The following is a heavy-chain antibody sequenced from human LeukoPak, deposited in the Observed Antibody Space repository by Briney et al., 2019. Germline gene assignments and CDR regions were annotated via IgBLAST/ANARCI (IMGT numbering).Heavy chain of an antibody. Sequence: SETLSLTCTVSGGSISSGGYYWSWIRQHPGKGLEWIVYIYYSGSTYYNPSLKSRVTISVDTSKNQFSLKLSSVTAAATAVYSCARTSPPPIAAAGTIDYWGQGTLVTVSS. V-gene: IGHV4-31*03. CDR3: ARTSPPPIAAAGTIDY. D-gene: IGHD6-13*01. CDR1: GGSISSGGYY. CDR2: IYYSGST. J-gene: IGHJ4*02.